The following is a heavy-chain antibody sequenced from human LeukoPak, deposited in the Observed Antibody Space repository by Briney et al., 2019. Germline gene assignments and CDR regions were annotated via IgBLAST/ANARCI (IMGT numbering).Heavy chain of an antibody. CDR3: ATTMVRGATPAIYNWFDP. CDR2: FDPEDGET. CDR1: GYTFTGYY. D-gene: IGHD3-10*01. Sequence: ASVKVSCKASGYTFTGYYMHWVRQAPGKGLEWMGGFDPEDGETIYAQKFQGRVTMTEDTSTDTAYMELSSLRSEDTAVYYCATTMVRGATPAIYNWFDPWGQGTLVTVSS. V-gene: IGHV1-24*01. J-gene: IGHJ5*02.